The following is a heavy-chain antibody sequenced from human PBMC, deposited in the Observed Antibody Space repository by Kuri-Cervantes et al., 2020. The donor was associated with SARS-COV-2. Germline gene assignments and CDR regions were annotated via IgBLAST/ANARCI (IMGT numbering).Heavy chain of an antibody. D-gene: IGHD2-21*01. V-gene: IGHV1-8*01. CDR3: YCAPKEGFDS. Sequence: SVKVSCKAPETTFPNYDINWVRQATGQGLEWMGMVKTNSGNTLYAQIFQGRVTMTRDTSTSTVYMELSSLTSEDTAIYYCYCAPKEGFDSWGQGTLVTVSS. CDR2: VKTNSGNT. J-gene: IGHJ4*02. CDR1: ETTFPNYD.